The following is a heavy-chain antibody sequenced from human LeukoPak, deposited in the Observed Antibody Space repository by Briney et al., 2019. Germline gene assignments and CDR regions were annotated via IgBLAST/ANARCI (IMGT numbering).Heavy chain of an antibody. CDR2: TSPTTGAT. J-gene: IGHJ3*02. Sequence: GASVKVSCKASGYTFTGYYIHWVRQAPGQGLEWMGWTSPTTGATKCAPKLEDRVTLTSDTSITTAYMEISRLRRDDTAVYYCARDRDYSGYYFGALDIWGQGTMVIVSS. CDR1: GYTFTGYY. D-gene: IGHD3-22*01. CDR3: ARDRDYSGYYFGALDI. V-gene: IGHV1-2*02.